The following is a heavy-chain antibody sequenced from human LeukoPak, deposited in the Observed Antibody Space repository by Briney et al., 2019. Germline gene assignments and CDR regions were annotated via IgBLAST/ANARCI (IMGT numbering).Heavy chain of an antibody. CDR1: GYTFTSYG. Sequence: EASVKVSCTASGYTFTSYGISWVRQAPGQGLEWMGWISAYNGNTNYAQKLQGRVTMTTDTSTSTAYMELSSLRSKDTAVYYCASEARGSGWYLVYWGQGTLVTVSS. CDR3: ASEARGSGWYLVY. J-gene: IGHJ4*02. CDR2: ISAYNGNT. V-gene: IGHV1-18*04. D-gene: IGHD6-19*01.